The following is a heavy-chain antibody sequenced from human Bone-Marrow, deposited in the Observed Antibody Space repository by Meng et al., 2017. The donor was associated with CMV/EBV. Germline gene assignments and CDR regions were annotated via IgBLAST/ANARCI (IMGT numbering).Heavy chain of an antibody. V-gene: IGHV1-18*01. CDR2: IKPDKGDT. D-gene: IGHD2-15*01. CDR3: ARDRSNSDV. CDR1: GYIFVTFG. Sequence: TVSCKAAGYIFVTFGVRGVRQAPGEGLEWMGWIKPDKGDTDYAQKFQDRITLTTDRSTNTVYMELRSLRSDDTAVYYCARDRSNSDVWGQGTLVTVSS. J-gene: IGHJ4*02.